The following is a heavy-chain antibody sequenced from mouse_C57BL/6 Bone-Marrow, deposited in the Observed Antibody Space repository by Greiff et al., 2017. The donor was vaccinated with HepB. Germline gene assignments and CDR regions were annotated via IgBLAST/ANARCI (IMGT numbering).Heavy chain of an antibody. CDR1: GYSITSGYY. CDR2: ISYDGSN. V-gene: IGHV3-6*01. Sequence: EVQLVESGPGLVKPSQSLSLTCSVTGYSITSGYYWNWIRQFPGNKLEWMGYISYDGSNNYNPSLKNRISITRDTSKNQFFLKLNSVTTEDTATYYCARDPYYGSSYEDAMDYWGQGTSVTVSS. J-gene: IGHJ4*01. D-gene: IGHD1-1*01. CDR3: ARDPYYGSSYEDAMDY.